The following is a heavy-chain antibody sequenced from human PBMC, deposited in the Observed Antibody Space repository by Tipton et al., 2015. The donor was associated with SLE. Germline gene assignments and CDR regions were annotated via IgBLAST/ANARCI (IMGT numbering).Heavy chain of an antibody. J-gene: IGHJ6*03. CDR2: IYYSGST. V-gene: IGHV4-39*07. CDR1: GGSISSSSYY. CDR3: ARAERGYSGYDSWYYYYYMDV. Sequence: TLSLTCTVSGGSISSSSYYWGWIRQPPGKGLEWIGSIYYSGSTYYNPSLKSRVTISVDTSKNQFSLKLSSVTAADTAVYYCARAERGYSGYDSWYYYYYMDVWGKGTTVTVSS. D-gene: IGHD5-12*01.